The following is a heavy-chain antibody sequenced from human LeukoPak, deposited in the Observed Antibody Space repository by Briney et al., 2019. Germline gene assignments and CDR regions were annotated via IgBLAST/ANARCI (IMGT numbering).Heavy chain of an antibody. CDR3: AKDDGSSSYYFDN. J-gene: IGHJ4*02. V-gene: IGHV3-23*01. CDR1: GFTFSNYV. D-gene: IGHD6-6*01. CDR2: ISAIGGST. Sequence: GGSLRLSCAASGFTFSNYVMTWVRQAPGKGLEWVLGISAIGGSTYYADSVKGRFTVSRDDSKNTLYLQMNSLRAEDTALYYCAKDDGSSSYYFDNWGQGTLVTVSS.